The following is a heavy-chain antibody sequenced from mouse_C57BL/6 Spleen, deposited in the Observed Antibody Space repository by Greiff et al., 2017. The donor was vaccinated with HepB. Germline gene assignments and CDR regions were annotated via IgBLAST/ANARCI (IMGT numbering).Heavy chain of an antibody. CDR3: ARGFTTVVATDV. Sequence: VKLQQPGAELVMPGASVKLSCKASGYTFTSYWMHWVKQRPGQGLEWIGEIDPSASYTNYNQKFKGKSTLTVDKSSSTAYMQLSSLTSEDSAVYYCARGFTTVVATDVWGTGTTVTVSS. D-gene: IGHD1-1*01. V-gene: IGHV1-69*01. CDR2: IDPSASYT. J-gene: IGHJ1*03. CDR1: GYTFTSYW.